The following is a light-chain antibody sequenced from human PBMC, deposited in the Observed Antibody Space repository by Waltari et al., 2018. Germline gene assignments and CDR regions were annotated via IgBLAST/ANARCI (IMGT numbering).Light chain of an antibody. CDR1: TPNIGNTY. V-gene: IGLV1-51*01. Sequence: QSVLTQPPSVSAAPGQKVSISCSGSTPNIGNTYVSWYQQFPGTAPKLLIYEEYRRTAGIPDRFSGSKSGASATLDITGLQTGDEADDYCGAWDSSLGVGVLGGGTRVTVL. CDR2: EEY. CDR3: GAWDSSLGVGV. J-gene: IGLJ3*02.